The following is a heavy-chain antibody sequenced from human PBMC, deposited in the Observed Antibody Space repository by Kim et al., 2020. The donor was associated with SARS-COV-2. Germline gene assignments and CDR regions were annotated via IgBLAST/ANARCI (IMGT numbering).Heavy chain of an antibody. CDR1: GFTFSNYG. D-gene: IGHD2-2*01. Sequence: GGSLRLSCAASGFTFSNYGVSWVRQAPGKGLEWVSAISFGGVTDYADSVRGRFTTSRDNPKSTVYLQMNSLRAEDTAVYYCSGICGTTSRSDDEWGQGTL. CDR2: ISFGGVT. V-gene: IGHV3-23*01. J-gene: IGHJ4*02. CDR3: SGICGTTSRSDDE.